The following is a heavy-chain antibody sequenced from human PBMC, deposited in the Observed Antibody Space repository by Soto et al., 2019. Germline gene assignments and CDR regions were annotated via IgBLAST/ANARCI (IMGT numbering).Heavy chain of an antibody. J-gene: IGHJ4*02. CDR2: VYYNGFT. CDR3: ARVSYDLVYYFDF. Sequence: QVQLRESGPGLVKPSDTLSLICTVSGGSISTYYWSWIRQPPGKGLEWIAAVYYNGFTNYNPSLMSRLTMSVDTFRNQFSLRLNSVTAADTAMYYCARVSYDLVYYFDFWGQGTLVTVSS. V-gene: IGHV4-59*07. CDR1: GGSISTYY. D-gene: IGHD3-16*01.